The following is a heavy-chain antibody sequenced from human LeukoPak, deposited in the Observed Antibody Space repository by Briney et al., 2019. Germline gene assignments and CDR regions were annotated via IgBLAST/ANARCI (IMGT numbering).Heavy chain of an antibody. J-gene: IGHJ4*02. V-gene: IGHV1-2*02. CDR1: GYTFTGYY. Sequence: ASVKVSCKASGYTFTGYYMHWVRQAPGQGLEWMGWINPNSGGTNYAQKFQGRVTMTRDTSISTAYMELSRLRSDDTAVYYCARDPIVVVVAATPYFDYWGQGTLVTVSS. CDR2: INPNSGGT. D-gene: IGHD2-15*01. CDR3: ARDPIVVVVAATPYFDY.